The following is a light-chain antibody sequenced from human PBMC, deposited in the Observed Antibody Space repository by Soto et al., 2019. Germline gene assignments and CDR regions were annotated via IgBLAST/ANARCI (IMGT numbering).Light chain of an antibody. J-gene: IGKJ1*01. CDR3: QHYNSYSDA. CDR1: QSISSW. Sequence: TLSAAAGARITITFRASQSISSWLAWYQQKPGKAPKLLIYKASTLKSGVPSRFSGSGSGTEFTLTISSLQPDDFATYYCQHYNSYSDAFGQGTKVDIK. CDR2: KAS. V-gene: IGKV1-5*03.